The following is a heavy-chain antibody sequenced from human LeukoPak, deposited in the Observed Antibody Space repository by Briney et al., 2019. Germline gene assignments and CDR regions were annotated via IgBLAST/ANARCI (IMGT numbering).Heavy chain of an antibody. CDR1: GFTFSSYS. Sequence: GGSLRLPCAASGFTFSSYSMNWVRQAPGKGLEWVANIKQDGSEKYYVDSVKGRFTISRDNAKNSLYLQMNSLRAEDTAVYYCAREELSGSSIPIDYWGQGTLVTVSS. CDR3: AREELSGSSIPIDY. V-gene: IGHV3-7*01. J-gene: IGHJ4*02. CDR2: IKQDGSEK. D-gene: IGHD1-26*01.